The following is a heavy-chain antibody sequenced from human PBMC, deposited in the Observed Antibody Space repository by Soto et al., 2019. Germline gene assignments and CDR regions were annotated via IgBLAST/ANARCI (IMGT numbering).Heavy chain of an antibody. CDR2: IVVGSGNT. CDR3: AAXAKWHSRIKFGGVIVPRAFDI. Sequence: SVKVSCKASGFTFTSSAVQWVRQARGQRLEWIGWIVVGSGNTNYAQKFQERVTITRDMSTSTAYMELSSLRSEDTAVYYCAAXAKWHSRIKFGGVIVPRAFDIWGQGPMVTVSS. J-gene: IGHJ3*02. D-gene: IGHD3-16*02. V-gene: IGHV1-58*01. CDR1: GFTFTSSA.